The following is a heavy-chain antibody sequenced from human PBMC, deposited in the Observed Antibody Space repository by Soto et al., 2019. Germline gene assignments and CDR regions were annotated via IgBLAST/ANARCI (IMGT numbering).Heavy chain of an antibody. D-gene: IGHD6-19*01. CDR2: IKQDGSEK. J-gene: IGHJ6*02. CDR3: ARVYPGSGWPYHYYGMDV. CDR1: GFTFSSYW. V-gene: IGHV3-7*01. Sequence: GGSLRLSCVASGFTFSSYWMSWVRQAPGKGLEWVANIKQDGSEKYYVDSVKDRFTISRDNAKNSLYLQMNSLRAEDSAVYYCARVYPGSGWPYHYYGMDVWGQGTTVTVS.